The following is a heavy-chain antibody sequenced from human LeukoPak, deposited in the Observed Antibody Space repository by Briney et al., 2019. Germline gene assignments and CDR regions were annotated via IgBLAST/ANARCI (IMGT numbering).Heavy chain of an antibody. J-gene: IGHJ4*02. CDR3: ARDPPSLVVVFLTRGHY. CDR2: IGPDGNDD. V-gene: IGHV3-30*02. CDR1: GLTIGSHG. Sequence: GGSLRLSCAVSGLTIGSHGMHWVRQAPGKGPEWVAYIGPDGNDDKYADPVKGRFSISRDNSKNTLYLEMRSLRVEDTALYFCARDPPSLVVVFLTRGHYWGKGTRVIVSS. D-gene: IGHD2-15*01.